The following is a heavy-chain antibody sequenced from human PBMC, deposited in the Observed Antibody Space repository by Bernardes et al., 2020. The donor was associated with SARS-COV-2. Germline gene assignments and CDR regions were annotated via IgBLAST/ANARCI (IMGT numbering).Heavy chain of an antibody. V-gene: IGHV3-23*01. CDR2: ISGSGGST. Sequence: GSLRLSCAASGFTFSSYAMSWVRQAPGKGLEWVSAISGSGGSTYYADSVKGRFTISRDNSKNTLYLQMNSLRAEDTAVYYCAKALGYDFWSGYYSWDYWGQGTLVTVSS. CDR3: AKALGYDFWSGYYSWDY. D-gene: IGHD3-3*01. J-gene: IGHJ4*02. CDR1: GFTFSSYA.